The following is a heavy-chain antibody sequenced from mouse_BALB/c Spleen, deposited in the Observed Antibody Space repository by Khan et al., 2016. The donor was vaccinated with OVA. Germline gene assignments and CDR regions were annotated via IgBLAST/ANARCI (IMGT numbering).Heavy chain of an antibody. D-gene: IGHD2-4*01. J-gene: IGHJ2*01. CDR1: GYTFTSYW. CDR2: IYPGDGNT. V-gene: IGHV1-87*01. CDR3: ARGGITTGYFAF. Sequence: QVQLQQSGAELARPGASVKLSCKASGYTFTSYWMQWVKQRPGQGLEWIGAIYPGDGNTRYTQKFKGKATLTADKSSSTAYMQLSSLASEDSAVYCCARGGITTGYFAFWGQGTTLTVSS.